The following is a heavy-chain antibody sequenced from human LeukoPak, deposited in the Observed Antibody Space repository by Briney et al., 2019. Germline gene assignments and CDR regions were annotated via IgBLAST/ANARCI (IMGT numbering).Heavy chain of an antibody. CDR2: ISGDGGVT. D-gene: IGHD2/OR15-2a*01. Sequence: GGSLRLSCAASGFTFRDFSMHWVRQTPGKGLEWVSLISGDGGVTHYGDSVRGRFTISRDNSKNSLYLHMSSLRVEDTAFYHCAKGNNSISFNFDYWSRGTLVTVPS. V-gene: IGHV3-43*02. CDR1: GFTFRDFS. J-gene: IGHJ4*02. CDR3: AKGNNSISFNFDY.